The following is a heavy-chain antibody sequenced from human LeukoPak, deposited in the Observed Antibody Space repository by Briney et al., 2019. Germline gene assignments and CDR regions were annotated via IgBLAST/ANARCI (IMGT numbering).Heavy chain of an antibody. Sequence: KPSETLSLTCTVSGGSISSGDYYWRWIRQPPGKGLEWIGYIYYSGSTYYNPSLKSRVTISVDTSKNQFSLKLSSVTAADTAVYYCAREADTAMVSDYWGQGTLVTVSS. D-gene: IGHD5-18*01. J-gene: IGHJ4*02. CDR1: GGSISSGDYY. V-gene: IGHV4-30-4*01. CDR3: AREADTAMVSDY. CDR2: IYYSGST.